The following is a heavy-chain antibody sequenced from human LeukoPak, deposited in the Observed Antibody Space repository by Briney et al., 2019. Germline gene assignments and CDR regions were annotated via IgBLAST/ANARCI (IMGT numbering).Heavy chain of an antibody. CDR2: INPSGGST. V-gene: IGHV1-46*01. J-gene: IGHJ4*02. D-gene: IGHD3-22*01. Sequence: GASVKVSCKASGYTFTGYYMHWVRQAPGQGLEWMGIINPSGGSTSYAQKFQGRVTMTRDTSTSTVYMELSSLRSEDTAVYYCARHGARITMIVVASYFDYWGQGTLVTVSS. CDR1: GYTFTGYY. CDR3: ARHGARITMIVVASYFDY.